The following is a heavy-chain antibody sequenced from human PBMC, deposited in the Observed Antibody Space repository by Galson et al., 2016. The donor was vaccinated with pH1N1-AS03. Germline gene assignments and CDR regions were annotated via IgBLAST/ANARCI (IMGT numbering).Heavy chain of an antibody. D-gene: IGHD5/OR15-5a*01. J-gene: IGHJ6*04. CDR2: IYPGDSYT. V-gene: IGHV5-51*01. Sequence: QSGAEVKKPGESLKISCKGSGYSFTNYWIGWVRQMPRKGLEWMGIIYPGDSYTRYSPSFQGQVTISSDKSITTAYLQWSNLKASDTAMYYCARHRLSVTHSFSTRGIDVWGKGTTVTVSS. CDR1: GYSFTNYW. CDR3: ARHRLSVTHSFSTRGIDV.